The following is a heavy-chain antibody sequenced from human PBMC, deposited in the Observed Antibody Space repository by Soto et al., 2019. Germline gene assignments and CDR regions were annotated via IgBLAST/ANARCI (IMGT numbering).Heavy chain of an antibody. D-gene: IGHD3-10*01. V-gene: IGHV3-33*01. CDR3: ARDTPYYYGSGSFVTPSAFDY. Sequence: PGGSLRLSCAASGFTFSSYGMHWVRQAPGKGLEWVAVIWYDGSNKYYADSVKGRFTISRDNSKNTLYLQMNSLRAEDTAVYYCARDTPYYYGSGSFVTPSAFDYWGQGTLVTVSS. CDR1: GFTFSSYG. CDR2: IWYDGSNK. J-gene: IGHJ4*02.